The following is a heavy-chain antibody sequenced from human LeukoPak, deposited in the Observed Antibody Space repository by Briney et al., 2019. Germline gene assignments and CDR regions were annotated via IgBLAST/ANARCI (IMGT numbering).Heavy chain of an antibody. D-gene: IGHD6-13*01. CDR3: ARIGYSSSGFDY. Sequence: SGGSLRLSCEASGFTFTNYWMSWVRQPPGQGLEWVANIKQDGSENDYVDSMKGRFTISRDNAKNSLSLQMNSLRVEDTAMYYCARIGYSSSGFDYWGQGTLVTVSS. CDR1: GFTFTNYW. J-gene: IGHJ4*02. CDR2: IKQDGSEN. V-gene: IGHV3-7*01.